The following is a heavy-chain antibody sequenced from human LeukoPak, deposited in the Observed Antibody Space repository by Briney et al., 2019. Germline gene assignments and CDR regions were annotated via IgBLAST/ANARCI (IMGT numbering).Heavy chain of an antibody. V-gene: IGHV5-51*01. CDR2: IYPGDSDT. D-gene: IGHD3-10*01. Sequence: GESLKISCKASGYNFTKKWIGWVRQMPGKGLGWMGIIYPGDSDTRYSPSFQGQVTISADKSISTAYLQWSSLKASDTAMYYCARSEQSYYYGSGSRYYYYYYYMDVWGKGTTVTVSS. CDR3: ARSEQSYYYGSGSRYYYYYYYMDV. CDR1: GYNFTKKW. J-gene: IGHJ6*03.